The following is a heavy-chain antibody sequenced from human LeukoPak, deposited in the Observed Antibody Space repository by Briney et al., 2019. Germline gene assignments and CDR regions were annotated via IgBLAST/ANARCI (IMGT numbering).Heavy chain of an antibody. Sequence: GGSLRLACAASGFTFSSYSMNWVRRAPGKGLEWVSSISTSSSYIYYADSVKGRFTISRDNAKNSLYLQMNSLRAEDTAVYYCARDLSCSGGSCPKYYYGMDVWGQGTTVTVSS. D-gene: IGHD2-15*01. J-gene: IGHJ6*02. CDR3: ARDLSCSGGSCPKYYYGMDV. V-gene: IGHV3-21*01. CDR2: ISTSSSYI. CDR1: GFTFSSYS.